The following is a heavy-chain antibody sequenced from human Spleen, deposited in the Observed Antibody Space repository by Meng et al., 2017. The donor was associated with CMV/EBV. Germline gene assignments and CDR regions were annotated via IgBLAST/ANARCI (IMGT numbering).Heavy chain of an antibody. D-gene: IGHD2-21*02. Sequence: FTFSDAWMSWVRQAPGKGLEWVGRIKSKTDGGTTDYAAPVKGRFTISRDDSENTLYLQINSLKTEDTGVYYCTTVYCGGDCRSYFDYWGQGTLVTVSS. V-gene: IGHV3-15*01. CDR2: IKSKTDGGTT. CDR3: TTVYCGGDCRSYFDY. CDR1: FTFSDAW. J-gene: IGHJ4*02.